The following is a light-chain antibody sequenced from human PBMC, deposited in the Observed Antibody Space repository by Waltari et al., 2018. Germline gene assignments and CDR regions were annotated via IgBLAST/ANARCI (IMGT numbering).Light chain of an antibody. CDR1: ALPRQY. J-gene: IGLJ2*01. CDR2: QDS. V-gene: IGLV3-25*03. Sequence: SYELTQPPSVSVSPGQTARITCSGDALPRQYTYWYQQKPGQAPVLVISQDSERPSGIPERLSGSSSGTTGTLTISGVQAEDEADYYCQSADSSISYVVFGGGTKLTVL. CDR3: QSADSSISYVV.